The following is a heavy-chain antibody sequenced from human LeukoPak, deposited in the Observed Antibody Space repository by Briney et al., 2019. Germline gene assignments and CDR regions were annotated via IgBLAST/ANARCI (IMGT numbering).Heavy chain of an antibody. D-gene: IGHD3-22*01. J-gene: IGHJ3*01. CDR1: GGSFRGYY. Sequence: SETLSLTCAVYGGSFRGYYWSWIRQPPGKGLEGIGEIDHSGATNYNPSLKSPVTISLDTSKNQFSQTLSSITAAGTAVYYCAKAPYLSSGSWGQGTMVTVSS. CDR2: IDHSGAT. CDR3: AKAPYLSSGS. V-gene: IGHV4-34*01.